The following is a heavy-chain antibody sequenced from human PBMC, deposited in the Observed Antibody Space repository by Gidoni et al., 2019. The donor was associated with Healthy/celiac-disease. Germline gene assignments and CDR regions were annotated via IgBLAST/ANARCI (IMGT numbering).Heavy chain of an antibody. V-gene: IGHV3-23*01. Sequence: EVQLLDSGGGLVQPGGSLRLSCAASGFTFSRYAMSWVRQAPGKGLEWVSAISGSGGSTYYADSVKGRFTISRDNSKNTLYLQMNSLRAEDTAVYYCAKDGGGRCGGSCYLDYWGQGTLVTVSS. D-gene: IGHD2-15*01. J-gene: IGHJ4*02. CDR1: GFTFSRYA. CDR3: AKDGGGRCGGSCYLDY. CDR2: ISGSGGST.